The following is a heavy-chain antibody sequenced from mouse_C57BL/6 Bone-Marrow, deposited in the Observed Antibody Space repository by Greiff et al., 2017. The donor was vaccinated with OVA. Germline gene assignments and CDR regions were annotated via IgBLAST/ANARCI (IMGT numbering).Heavy chain of an antibody. J-gene: IGHJ4*01. CDR1: GYTFTSYG. CDR2: IYPRSGNT. CDR3: ARLLTGHYYAMDY. D-gene: IGHD4-1*01. V-gene: IGHV1-81*01. Sequence: VQLQQSGAELARPGASVKLSCKASGYTFTSYGISWVKQRTGQGLEWIGEIYPRSGNTYYNEKLKGKATLTADKSYSTAYMELRSLTSEDSAVYFCARLLTGHYYAMDYWGQGTSVTVSS.